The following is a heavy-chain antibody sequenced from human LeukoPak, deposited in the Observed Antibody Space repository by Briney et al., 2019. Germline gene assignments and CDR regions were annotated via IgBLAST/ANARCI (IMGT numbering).Heavy chain of an antibody. D-gene: IGHD3-10*01. CDR3: RYVSGIYSFDY. V-gene: IGHV3-7*02. Sequence: GGSLRLSCVASGFTFSNYWMTWVRQAPGKGLEWVANLKQDGTEKYYVDSVKGRFTISRDNAKNSLYLQMNSLRAEDTAVYYCRYVSGIYSFDYRGQGTLVTDFS. J-gene: IGHJ4*02. CDR1: GFTFSNYW. CDR2: LKQDGTEK.